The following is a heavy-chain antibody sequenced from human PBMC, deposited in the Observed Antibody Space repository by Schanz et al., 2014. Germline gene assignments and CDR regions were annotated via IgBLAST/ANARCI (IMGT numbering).Heavy chain of an antibody. CDR1: GFTVSSNH. CDR3: ARVHHYDPSGWGYFDY. J-gene: IGHJ4*02. D-gene: IGHD3-22*01. V-gene: IGHV3-66*01. Sequence: VQLVESGGGLVKPGGSLRLSCAVSGFTVSSNHMRWVRQAPGKGLEWVSVIYSGIGAYYADSVKDRFTVSRDNSKNTVYLQMNRLRAEDTAVYYCARVHHYDPSGWGYFDYWGQGALVTVSS. CDR2: IYSGIGA.